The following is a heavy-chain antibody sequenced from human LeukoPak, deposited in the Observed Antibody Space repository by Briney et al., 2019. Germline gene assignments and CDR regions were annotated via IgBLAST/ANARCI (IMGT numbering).Heavy chain of an antibody. CDR1: EYSFTNFW. CDR2: IYAVGSDP. Sequence: GESLKFSCKALEYSFTNFWSGGVGQIQGKGLEGIGIIYAVGSDPRSSPSLQAQVTISANTSITTAYLKWRSLKASDTAMYYCATLIEAHRTGFDFWGQGTLVTVSS. J-gene: IGHJ4*02. D-gene: IGHD3-10*01. V-gene: IGHV5-51*01. CDR3: ATLIEAHRTGFDF.